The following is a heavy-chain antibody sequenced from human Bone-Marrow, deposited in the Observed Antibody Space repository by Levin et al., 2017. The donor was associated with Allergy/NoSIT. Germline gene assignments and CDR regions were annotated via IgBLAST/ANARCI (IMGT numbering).Heavy chain of an antibody. CDR3: ARHGPAYYNDWSDAFDI. J-gene: IGHJ3*02. V-gene: IGHV4-39*01. D-gene: IGHD3-9*01. Sequence: SQTLSLTCTVSGGSIRSSYYWGWIRQPPGRGLEWIAYIYYSGTSYYNPSLGSRVTISVDTSKNQLSLKMSSVTAADTAVYYCARHGPAYYNDWSDAFDIWGQGTMVTVSS. CDR1: GGSIRSSYY. CDR2: IYYSGTS.